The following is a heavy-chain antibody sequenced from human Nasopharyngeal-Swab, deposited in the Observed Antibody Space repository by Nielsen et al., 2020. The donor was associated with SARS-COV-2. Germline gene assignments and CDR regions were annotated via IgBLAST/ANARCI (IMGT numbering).Heavy chain of an antibody. Sequence: GESLKISCAASGFTFSSCSMNWVRQAPGKGLEWVSSISSSSSYIYYADSVKGRFTISRDNAKNSLYLQMNSLRAEDTAVYYCAKADSSSWYFDYWGQGTLVTVSS. CDR2: ISSSSSYI. CDR1: GFTFSSCS. V-gene: IGHV3-21*01. J-gene: IGHJ4*02. D-gene: IGHD6-13*01. CDR3: AKADSSSWYFDY.